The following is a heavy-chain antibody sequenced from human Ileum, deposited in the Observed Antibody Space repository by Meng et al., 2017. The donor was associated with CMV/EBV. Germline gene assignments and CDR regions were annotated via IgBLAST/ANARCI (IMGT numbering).Heavy chain of an antibody. CDR3: ARQSDHYYTSGTYFDF. J-gene: IGHJ4*02. D-gene: IGHD3-10*01. Sequence: QLQLQESGPGLVKPSETLSVICTVSGGSISSTSYYWGWIRQPPGKGLEWIGIIYYDGTIYYNPSLKSRVTLSVDTSKNQFSLRLDSVTAADTAIYYCARQSDHYYTSGTYFDFWGQGALVTVSS. V-gene: IGHV4-39*01. CDR2: IYYDGTI. CDR1: GGSISSTSYY.